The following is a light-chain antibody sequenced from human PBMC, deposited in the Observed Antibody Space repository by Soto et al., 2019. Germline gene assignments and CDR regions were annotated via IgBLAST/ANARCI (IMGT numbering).Light chain of an antibody. CDR1: SSNIGGNS. CDR3: GSWDSSLSADV. CDR2: DDD. Sequence: QSVLTPPPSVSAAPGQKVTISCPGSSSNIGGNSVSWYQQFPGTAPKLLIYDDDKRPSGIPDRFSGSKSGTSATLGITGFQTGDEADYYCGSWDSSLSADVFATGTKVTVL. J-gene: IGLJ1*01. V-gene: IGLV1-51*01.